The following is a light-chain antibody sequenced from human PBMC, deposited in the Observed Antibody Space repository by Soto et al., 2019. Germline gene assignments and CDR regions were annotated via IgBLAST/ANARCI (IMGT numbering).Light chain of an antibody. CDR3: QQYGSSPYT. CDR1: QSVSFNY. V-gene: IGKV3D-20*01. Sequence: EIVLTQSPGTLSLSPGERATLSCGASQSVSFNYLAWYQQKVGLAPRLLIYDASRRATGTPDRFSGSGSGTDFTLTISRLETEGVAVYVCQQYGSSPYTFGQGTNLEI. CDR2: DAS. J-gene: IGKJ2*01.